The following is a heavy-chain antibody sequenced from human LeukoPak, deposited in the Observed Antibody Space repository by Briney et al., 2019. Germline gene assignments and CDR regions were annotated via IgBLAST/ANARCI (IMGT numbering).Heavy chain of an antibody. CDR1: GGTFSSYS. CDR3: ARSTAARGLTARFDY. Sequence: SVKVSCKASGGTFSSYSITWVRQAPGQGLEWMGGIIPIFGTANYAQKFQGRVTITTDESTSTAYMELSSLRSEDTAVYYCARSTAARGLTARFDYWGQGTLVTVSS. J-gene: IGHJ4*02. V-gene: IGHV1-69*05. D-gene: IGHD6-6*01. CDR2: IIPIFGTA.